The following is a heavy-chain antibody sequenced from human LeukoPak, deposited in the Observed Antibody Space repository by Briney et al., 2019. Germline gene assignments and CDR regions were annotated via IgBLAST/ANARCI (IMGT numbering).Heavy chain of an antibody. CDR3: AGDFSWTGDYYSYRMDV. J-gene: IGHJ6*01. Sequence: SVTVSLTSSVATFTIYAISWVRQAHAQGQEREGMVIPRLGIANYAQKFQGRVTITADKTTSTAYMHLSSPRSEDTAVYYCAGDFSWTGDYYSYRMDVWGQGTTVTVSS. CDR1: VATFTIYA. V-gene: IGHV1-69*04. D-gene: IGHD3/OR15-3a*01. CDR2: VIPRLGIA.